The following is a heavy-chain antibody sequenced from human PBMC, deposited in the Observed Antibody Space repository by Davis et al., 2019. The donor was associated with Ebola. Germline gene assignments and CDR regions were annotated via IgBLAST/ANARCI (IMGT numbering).Heavy chain of an antibody. V-gene: IGHV3-30*18. J-gene: IGHJ4*02. CDR3: AKVQRGD. CDR1: PFTFSSYG. Sequence: GRSLRLSCAASPFTFSSYGMHWVRQAPGKGLAWVAVISYDGSNKYYADSVKGRFTISRDNSKNTLYLQMNSLRAEDTAVYYCAKVQRGDWGQGTLVTVSS. D-gene: IGHD3-10*01. CDR2: ISYDGSNK.